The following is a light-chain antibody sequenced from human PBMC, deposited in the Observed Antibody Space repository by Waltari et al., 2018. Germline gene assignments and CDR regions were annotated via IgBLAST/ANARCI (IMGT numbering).Light chain of an antibody. V-gene: IGLV2-23*01. J-gene: IGLJ2*01. CDR1: SSDVGSYNL. CDR2: EGS. Sequence: QSALTQPASVSGSPGQSITISCTGTSSDVGSYNLVSWYQQPPGKAPKLMLYEGSKRPSGVPNRSSGSKSGNTASLTISGLQAEDEADYYCCSYAGSSTLVFGGGTKLTVL. CDR3: CSYAGSSTLV.